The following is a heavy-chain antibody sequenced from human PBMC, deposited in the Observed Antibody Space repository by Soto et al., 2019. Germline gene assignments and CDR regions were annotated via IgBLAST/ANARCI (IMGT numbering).Heavy chain of an antibody. V-gene: IGHV1-18*01. CDR2: INPYNGNT. CDR1: GYTFTSYG. D-gene: IGHD3-16*01. Sequence: QVQLVQSGAEVKKPGASVKVSCKASGYTFTSYGISWVRQAPGQGLEWMGWINPYNGNTNYAQKPQGSVTVXPDTSTNTAYMELRSLRADDTAVYYCARDWFGIDYWGQGTLVTVSS. J-gene: IGHJ4*02. CDR3: ARDWFGIDY.